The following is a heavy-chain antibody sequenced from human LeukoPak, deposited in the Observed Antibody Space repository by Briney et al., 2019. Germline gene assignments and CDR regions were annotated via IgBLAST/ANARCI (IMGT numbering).Heavy chain of an antibody. V-gene: IGHV1-8*01. CDR1: GYTFTSYD. D-gene: IGHD2-8*01. Sequence: ASVKVSCKASGYTFTSYDINWVRQATGQGLEWMGWMNPNSGNTGYAQKFQGRVTMTRNTSISTAYMELSSLRSEDTAVYYCAVWDCTNGVCYSDYWGQGTLVTVSS. CDR2: MNPNSGNT. J-gene: IGHJ4*02. CDR3: AVWDCTNGVCYSDY.